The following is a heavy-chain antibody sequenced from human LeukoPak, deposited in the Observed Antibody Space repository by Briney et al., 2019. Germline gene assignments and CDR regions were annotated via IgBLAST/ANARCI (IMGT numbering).Heavy chain of an antibody. Sequence: GSPRLSCAASGFTFSSYAMSWVRQAPGKGLEWVSAISGSGGSTYYADSVKGRFTISRDNSKNTLYLQMNSLRAEDTAVYYCAKDQGGYYYDSSGYPIWGQGTLVTVSS. CDR1: GFTFSSYA. CDR2: ISGSGGST. V-gene: IGHV3-23*01. D-gene: IGHD3-22*01. J-gene: IGHJ4*02. CDR3: AKDQGGYYYDSSGYPI.